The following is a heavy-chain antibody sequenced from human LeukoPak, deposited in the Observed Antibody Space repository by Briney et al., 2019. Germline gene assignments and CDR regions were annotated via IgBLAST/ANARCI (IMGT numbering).Heavy chain of an antibody. CDR3: ARGRKGSGYYYYYYYGMDV. J-gene: IGHJ6*02. Sequence: SETLSLTCTVSGGSISSYYWSWIRQPPGKGLEWIGCIYYSGSTNYNPSLKSRVTISVDTSKNQFSLKLSSVTAADTAVYYCARGRKGSGYYYYYYYGMDVWGQGTTVTVSS. CDR1: GGSISSYY. V-gene: IGHV4-59*12. D-gene: IGHD3-22*01. CDR2: IYYSGST.